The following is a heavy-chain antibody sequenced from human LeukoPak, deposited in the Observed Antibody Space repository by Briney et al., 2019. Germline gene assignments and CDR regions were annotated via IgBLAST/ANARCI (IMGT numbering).Heavy chain of an antibody. CDR1: GFTFDDYA. Sequence: GGSLRLSCAASGFTFDDYAMHWVRQAPRKGPVWGSGISWNSGSIGYADSVKGRFTISRDNAKNSLYLQMNSLRAEDTALYYCAKATFDYWGQGTRVTVSS. CDR3: AKATFDY. V-gene: IGHV3-9*01. J-gene: IGHJ4*02. CDR2: ISWNSGSI.